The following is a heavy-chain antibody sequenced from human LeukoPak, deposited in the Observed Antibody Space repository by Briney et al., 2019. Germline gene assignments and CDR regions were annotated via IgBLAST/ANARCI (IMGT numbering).Heavy chain of an antibody. D-gene: IGHD3-3*01. CDR2: IKQDGSEK. CDR1: GFTFSSYW. V-gene: IGHV3-7*01. CDR3: ATWYYDFWSGYYTGRFDY. Sequence: GGSLRLSCAASGFTFSSYWMSWVRQAPGKGLEWVTNIKQDGSEKYYVDSVKGRFTISRDNAKNSLYLQMNSLRAEDTAVYYCATWYYDFWSGYYTGRFDYWGQGTLVTVSS. J-gene: IGHJ4*02.